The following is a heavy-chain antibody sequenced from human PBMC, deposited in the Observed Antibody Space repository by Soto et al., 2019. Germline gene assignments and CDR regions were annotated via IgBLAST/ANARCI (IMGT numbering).Heavy chain of an antibody. Sequence: ASVKVSCKASGYTFTSYGISWVRQAPGQGLEWMGWISAYNGNTNYAQKLQGRVTMTTDTSTSTAYMELRSLRSDDTAVYYCARDRVAVATRYGMDVAGQGTTVTVYS. CDR3: ARDRVAVATRYGMDV. CDR2: ISAYNGNT. V-gene: IGHV1-18*04. J-gene: IGHJ6*02. D-gene: IGHD6-19*01. CDR1: GYTFTSYG.